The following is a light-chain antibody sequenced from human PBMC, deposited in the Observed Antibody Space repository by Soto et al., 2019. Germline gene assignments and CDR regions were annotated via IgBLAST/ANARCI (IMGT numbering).Light chain of an antibody. J-gene: IGLJ2*01. V-gene: IGLV1-44*01. Sequence: QSVLTQPPSASGTPGQRVAISCSGGSSDIGSNTVNWYLHLPGAAPKLLIYRDNQRPSGVPDRFSGSKSGTSASMTISGLQSEDESESFCSAWDDNIYGPVFGGGHKLTVL. CDR2: RDN. CDR1: SSDIGSNT. CDR3: SAWDDNIYGPV.